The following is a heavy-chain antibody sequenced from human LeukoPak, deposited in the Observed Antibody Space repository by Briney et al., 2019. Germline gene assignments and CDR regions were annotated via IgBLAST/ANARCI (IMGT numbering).Heavy chain of an antibody. CDR3: ARAPQNIYCSGGSCHFFDS. J-gene: IGHJ4*02. D-gene: IGHD2-15*01. Sequence: GESLKISCATSGYSFTKHWIAWVRQMPGKGLEWMGSIHPRDSDTRYSPSFQGQVAISADESTSPAYLQWSSLKASDSGIYFCARAPQNIYCSGGSCHFFDSWGQGTQVTVSS. V-gene: IGHV5-51*01. CDR1: GYSFTKHW. CDR2: IHPRDSDT.